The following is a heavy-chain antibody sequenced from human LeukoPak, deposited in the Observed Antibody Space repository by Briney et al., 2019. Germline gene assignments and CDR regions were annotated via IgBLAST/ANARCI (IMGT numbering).Heavy chain of an antibody. CDR1: GFTFSDYY. J-gene: IGHJ4*02. CDR2: ISSSGSTI. V-gene: IGHV3-11*01. Sequence: PGGSLRLSCAASGFTFSDYYMSWIRQAPGKGLEWVSYISSSGSTIYYADSVKGRFTISRDNAKNSLYLQMNSLRAEDTAVYYCAGAYYYDSSGYSRWGQGTLVTVSS. D-gene: IGHD3-22*01. CDR3: AGAYYYDSSGYSR.